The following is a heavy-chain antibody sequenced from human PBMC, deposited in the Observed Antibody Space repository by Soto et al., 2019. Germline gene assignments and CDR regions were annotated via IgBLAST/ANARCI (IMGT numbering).Heavy chain of an antibody. CDR1: GGTSSTYT. Sequence: QVHLVQSGAEVRKPGSLVKVSCKASGGTSSTYTISWVRQAPGQGLEWMGRIIAVLGITNYAQSFQGRVTITADKSTSTAYMELSSLRSEDTAVYYCARDEGTVTYDYWGQGTLVTVSS. D-gene: IGHD4-17*01. CDR2: IIAVLGIT. V-gene: IGHV1-69*08. J-gene: IGHJ4*02. CDR3: ARDEGTVTYDY.